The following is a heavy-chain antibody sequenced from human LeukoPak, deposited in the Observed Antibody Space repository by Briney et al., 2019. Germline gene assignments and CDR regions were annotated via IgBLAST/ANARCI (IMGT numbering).Heavy chain of an antibody. Sequence: PGGSLRLSCAASGFTFSKYSMTWVRQAPGKGLEWVSYISSTSSIIHYADSVKGRFTISRDNAKNSLYLQMNSLRAEDTAVYYCARHGDYGLAWSNYYMDVWGKGTTVTVSS. CDR3: ARHGDYGLAWSNYYMDV. CDR1: GFTFSKYS. J-gene: IGHJ6*03. CDR2: ISSTSSII. V-gene: IGHV3-48*04. D-gene: IGHD4-17*01.